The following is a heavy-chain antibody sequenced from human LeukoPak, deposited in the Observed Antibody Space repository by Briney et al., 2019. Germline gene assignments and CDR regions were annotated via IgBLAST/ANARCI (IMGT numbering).Heavy chain of an antibody. CDR2: IKQDGSEK. J-gene: IGHJ6*03. D-gene: IGHD4-11*01. V-gene: IGHV3-7*01. Sequence: GGSLRLSCVASGFTFSSYWMSWVRQAPGKGLEWVANIKQDGSEKYYVDSVKGRFTISRDNAKNSLYLQMNSLRADDTAVYYCARIYSNYYYYYYMDVWGIGTTVTVSS. CDR1: GFTFSSYW. CDR3: ARIYSNYYYYYYMDV.